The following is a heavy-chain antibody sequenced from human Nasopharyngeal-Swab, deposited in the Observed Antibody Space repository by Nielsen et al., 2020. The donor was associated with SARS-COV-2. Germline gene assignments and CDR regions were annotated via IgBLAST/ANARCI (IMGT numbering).Heavy chain of an antibody. J-gene: IGHJ4*02. D-gene: IGHD6-13*01. CDR3: ARLDVSAAGRDY. Sequence: PGKGLEWIGSIYYSGSTYYNPSLKSRVTISVDTSKNQFSLKLSSVTAADTAVYYCARLDVSAAGRDYWGQGTLVTVSP. CDR2: IYYSGST. V-gene: IGHV4-39*01.